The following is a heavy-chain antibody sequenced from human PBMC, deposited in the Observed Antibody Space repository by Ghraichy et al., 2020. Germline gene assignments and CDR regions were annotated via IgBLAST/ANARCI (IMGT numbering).Heavy chain of an antibody. CDR1: GFTFSRYA. CDR2: ISGSGGST. D-gene: IGHD3-10*01. V-gene: IGHV3-23*01. J-gene: IGHJ4*02. Sequence: GGSLRLSCAASGFTFSRYAMSWVRQAPGKGLEWVSAISGSGGSTYYADSVKGRFTISRDNSKNTLYLQMNSLRAEDTAVYYCAKGRTPYGSGSYNFDYWGQGTLVTVSS. CDR3: AKGRTPYGSGSYNFDY.